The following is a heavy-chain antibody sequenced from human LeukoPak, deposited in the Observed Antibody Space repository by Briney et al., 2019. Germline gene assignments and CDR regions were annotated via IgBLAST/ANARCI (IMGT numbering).Heavy chain of an antibody. V-gene: IGHV5-51*01. J-gene: IGHJ4*02. CDR1: GYSFTTYW. CDR3: ARHPNYYDSNGYYRGDYFDY. D-gene: IGHD3-22*01. Sequence: GESLKISCTGSGYSFTTYWIGWVRQMPGKGLEWMGIIYPGDSDTRYSPSFQGQVTISADKSISTAYLQWSSLKASDTAMYYCARHPNYYDSNGYYRGDYFDYWGQGTLVTGSS. CDR2: IYPGDSDT.